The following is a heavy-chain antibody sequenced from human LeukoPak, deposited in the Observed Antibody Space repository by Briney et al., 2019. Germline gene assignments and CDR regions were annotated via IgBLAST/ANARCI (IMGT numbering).Heavy chain of an antibody. CDR1: AFTFSSFG. J-gene: IGHJ5*02. CDR3: ARVLGDRGWYLGWFDP. CDR2: IWYDGSDK. D-gene: IGHD6-19*01. Sequence: PGVSLRLSCAASAFTFSSFGMQWVRPAPGKGLEWVAVIWYDGSDKYYADSVKGRFTIYRDTSKNTLYLQMNSLRVEDTAVYYCARVLGDRGWYLGWFDPWGQGTLVTVSS. V-gene: IGHV3-33*01.